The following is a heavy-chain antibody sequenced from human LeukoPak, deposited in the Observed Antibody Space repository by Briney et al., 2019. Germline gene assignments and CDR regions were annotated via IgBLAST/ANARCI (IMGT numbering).Heavy chain of an antibody. D-gene: IGHD1-1*01. J-gene: IGHJ4*02. Sequence: GGSLRLSCAASGFTFSGAYMSWVRQAPGKGPEWIGRIKTKTEGGTTDYAEPVKGRFTISRDDSKNTLHLQMNSLKTEDTAVYYCAWHYNDCWGQGTVVTVSS. CDR1: GFTFSGAY. CDR3: AWHYNDC. V-gene: IGHV3-15*01. CDR2: IKTKTEGGTT.